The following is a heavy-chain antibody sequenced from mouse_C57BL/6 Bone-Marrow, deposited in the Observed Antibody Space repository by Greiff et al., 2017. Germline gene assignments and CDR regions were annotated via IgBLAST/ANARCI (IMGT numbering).Heavy chain of an antibody. D-gene: IGHD1-1*01. V-gene: IGHV2-5*01. CDR2: IWRGGST. CDR3: AKPHYYYGSSYDYAMDY. Sequence: QVQLQQSGPGLVQPSQSLSITCTVSGFSLTSYGVHWVRQSPGKGLEWLGVIWRGGSTDYNAAFMSRLSITKDNSKSQVFFKMNSLQAYDTAIYYCAKPHYYYGSSYDYAMDYWGQGTSVTVSS. CDR1: GFSLTSYG. J-gene: IGHJ4*01.